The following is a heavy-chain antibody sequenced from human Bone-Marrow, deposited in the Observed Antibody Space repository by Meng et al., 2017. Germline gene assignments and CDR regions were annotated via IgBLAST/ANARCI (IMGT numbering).Heavy chain of an antibody. CDR3: ARDEDISAAGKLFGDY. D-gene: IGHD6-25*01. CDR2: INPKSGDT. J-gene: IGHJ4*02. Sequence: QVQLVQSGDEVQKHGASVKLSCKPSGNNFPDYYIHWVRRAPGQGLEWMGRINPKSGDTHYAQKFQARVTMTGDTSISTAYMELSGLRSDDTAMHYCARDEDISAAGKLFGDYWGQGTLVTVSS. V-gene: IGHV1-2*06. CDR1: GNNFPDYY.